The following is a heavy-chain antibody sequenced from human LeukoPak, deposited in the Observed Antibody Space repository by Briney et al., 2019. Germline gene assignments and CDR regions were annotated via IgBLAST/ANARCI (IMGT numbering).Heavy chain of an antibody. J-gene: IGHJ4*02. V-gene: IGHV1-2*02. CDR3: ASPAAYDSSGYHFDY. Sequence: ASVKVSCKASGYTFIDYYIHWVRQAPGQGLEWMGWINPNSGGTNSAQKFQGRVTMTRDTSISTAYMELSRLRSDDTAVYYCASPAAYDSSGYHFDYWGQGTLVTVSS. CDR2: INPNSGGT. D-gene: IGHD3-22*01. CDR1: GYTFIDYY.